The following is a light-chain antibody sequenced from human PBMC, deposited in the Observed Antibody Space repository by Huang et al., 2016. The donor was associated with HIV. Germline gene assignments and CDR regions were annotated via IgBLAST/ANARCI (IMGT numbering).Light chain of an antibody. Sequence: DIQMTQSPSSLSASVGDRVTITCRASETISNYLNWYQQKPGKAPKLLIYGASSLQSVVPARFSGITSETDFTLTISSLHPEDFTSYYCLQTYITPPTFGQGTRVEI. CDR3: LQTYITPPT. V-gene: IGKV1-39*01. CDR1: ETISNY. CDR2: GAS. J-gene: IGKJ1*01.